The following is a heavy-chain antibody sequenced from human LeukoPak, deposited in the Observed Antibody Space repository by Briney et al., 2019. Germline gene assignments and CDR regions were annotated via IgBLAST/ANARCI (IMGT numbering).Heavy chain of an antibody. Sequence: GGSLRLSCAASGFTFSSYWMSWVRQAPGKGLEWVANIKQDGSEKYYVDSVKGRFTISRDNSKNTLYLQMNSLRAEDTAVYYCAKGGVPAAMSYWGQGTLVTVSS. V-gene: IGHV3-7*03. D-gene: IGHD2-2*01. CDR1: GFTFSSYW. CDR2: IKQDGSEK. CDR3: AKGGVPAAMSY. J-gene: IGHJ4*02.